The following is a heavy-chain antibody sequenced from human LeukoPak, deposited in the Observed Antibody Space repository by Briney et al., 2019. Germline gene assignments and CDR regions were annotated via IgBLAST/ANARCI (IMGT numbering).Heavy chain of an antibody. J-gene: IGHJ6*03. CDR2: IRYDGSNK. V-gene: IGHV3-30*02. Sequence: PGGSLRLSCAASGFTFSSYGMHWVRQAPGKGLEWVAFIRYDGSNKYYADSVKGRFTISRDNSKNTLYLQMNSLRAEDTAVYYCAKERLRPYYMDVWGKGTTVTVSS. CDR3: AKERLRPYYMDV. CDR1: GFTFSSYG.